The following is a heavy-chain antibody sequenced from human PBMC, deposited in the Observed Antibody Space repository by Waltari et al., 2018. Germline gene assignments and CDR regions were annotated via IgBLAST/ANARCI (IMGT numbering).Heavy chain of an antibody. CDR1: GFTFSNYA. J-gene: IGHJ3*02. CDR3: VSQWKLYAFDI. Sequence: EVQLLVSGGTLVQPGGSRRLSREASGFTFSNYAMTLVRQAPGKGLECVSVINGRGDSTNDADSVKGRFTISRDNSKNTLYLQMNALRVEDTAVYYCVSQWKLYAFDIWGQGTLVTVSP. CDR2: INGRGDST. V-gene: IGHV3-23*01. D-gene: IGHD2-2*03.